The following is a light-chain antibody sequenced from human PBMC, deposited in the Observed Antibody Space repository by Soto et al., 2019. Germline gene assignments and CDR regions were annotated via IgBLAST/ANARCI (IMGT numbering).Light chain of an antibody. Sequence: DIQMTQSPSTLYASVGDRVTITYRASQSIGASLAWFQQKPGKAPNLLIYKASSLESGVPSRFSGSGSGTEVTLTISTLQPDDFATYYCQQYNKSPLSFGGGTKVEIK. J-gene: IGKJ4*01. V-gene: IGKV1-5*03. CDR2: KAS. CDR1: QSIGAS. CDR3: QQYNKSPLS.